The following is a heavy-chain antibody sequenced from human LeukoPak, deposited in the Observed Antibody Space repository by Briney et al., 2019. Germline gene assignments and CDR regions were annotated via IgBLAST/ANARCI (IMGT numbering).Heavy chain of an antibody. J-gene: IGHJ4*02. Sequence: PGGSLRLSCAASGSTFSSYWMHWVRQAPGKGLVWVSRINSDGSSTSYADSVKGRFTISRDNAKNTLYLQMNSLRAEDTAVYYCARVVRAARRADPYYFDYWGQGTLVTVSS. CDR2: INSDGSST. CDR3: ARVVRAARRADPYYFDY. V-gene: IGHV3-74*01. D-gene: IGHD6-6*01. CDR1: GSTFSSYW.